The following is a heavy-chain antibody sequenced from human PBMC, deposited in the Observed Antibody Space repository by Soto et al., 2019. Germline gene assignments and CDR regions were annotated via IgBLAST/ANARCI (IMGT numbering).Heavy chain of an antibody. CDR2: IYTGGNT. D-gene: IGHD3-16*01. CDR1: GRSMISYY. CDR3: AREGDDRHFVCDS. V-gene: IGHV4-4*07. J-gene: IGHJ4*02. Sequence: QLQESGPGLVKPSETLSLTCNVSGRSMISYYWSWIRQPAGKGLEWIGRIYTGGNTNYNPSLKSRVTMSVDTSKSQFSLSLTSVTAADTAVYYCAREGDDRHFVCDSWGQGTLVTVSS.